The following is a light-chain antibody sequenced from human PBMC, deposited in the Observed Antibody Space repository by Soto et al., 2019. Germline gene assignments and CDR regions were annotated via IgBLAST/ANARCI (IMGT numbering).Light chain of an antibody. CDR2: DIN. J-gene: IGLJ1*01. V-gene: IGLV2-14*01. Sequence: QSALTQPASVCGSPGQSSTISCTGTSSDVGNYIFVSWYRQHPGKAPKLMIYDINNRPSGVYNRFSGSKSGNTAYLTISGLQAEDEADYYCVSYTTSASYVFRTGTKLTVL. CDR1: SSDVGNYIF. CDR3: VSYTTSASYV.